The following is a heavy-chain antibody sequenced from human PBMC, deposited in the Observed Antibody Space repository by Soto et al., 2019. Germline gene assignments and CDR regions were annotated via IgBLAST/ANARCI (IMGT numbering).Heavy chain of an antibody. Sequence: QVQLVESGGGVVQPGRSLRLSCAASGFTFSSYPLHWVRQAPGKGLEWVAVISYAATTKYHADSVKGRFTISRDNSKNTLYLQMNSLRDEDTAVYYCARDPLVGAPDYFDYWGQGTLVTVSA. CDR1: GFTFSSYP. D-gene: IGHD1-26*01. J-gene: IGHJ4*02. CDR3: ARDPLVGAPDYFDY. V-gene: IGHV3-30-3*01. CDR2: ISYAATTK.